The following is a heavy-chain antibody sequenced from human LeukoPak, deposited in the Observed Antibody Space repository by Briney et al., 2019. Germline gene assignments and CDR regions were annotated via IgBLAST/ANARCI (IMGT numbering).Heavy chain of an antibody. CDR1: GGSFSGYY. J-gene: IGHJ4*02. D-gene: IGHD6-19*01. CDR2: INHSGST. V-gene: IGHV4-34*01. Sequence: SETLSLTCAVYGGSFSGYYWSWIRQPPGKGLEWIGEINHSGSTNYNPSLKSRVTISVDTSKNQFSLKLRSVSAADTAVYYCARARRQWLVGANIRGDNPPYYYDYWGQGILVTVSS. CDR3: ARARRQWLVGANIRGDNPPYYYDY.